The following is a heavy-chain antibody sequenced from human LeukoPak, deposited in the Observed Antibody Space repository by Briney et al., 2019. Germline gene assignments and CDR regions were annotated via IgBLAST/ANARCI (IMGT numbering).Heavy chain of an antibody. D-gene: IGHD3-10*01. CDR2: TSAYNGNT. CDR1: GYTFTSYG. J-gene: IGHJ4*02. Sequence: ASVKVSCKASGYTFTSYGISWVRQAPGQGLEWMGWTSAYNGNTNYAQKLQGRVTMTTDTSTSTAYMELRSLRSDDTAVYYCARDQGTHYYGSGSYYSGGYWGQGTLVTVSS. V-gene: IGHV1-18*01. CDR3: ARDQGTHYYGSGSYYSGGY.